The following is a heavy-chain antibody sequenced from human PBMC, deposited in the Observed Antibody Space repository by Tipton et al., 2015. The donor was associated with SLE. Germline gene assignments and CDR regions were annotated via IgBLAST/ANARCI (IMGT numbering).Heavy chain of an antibody. D-gene: IGHD6-19*01. CDR3: ARQTFSGWYFAFDI. V-gene: IGHV4-4*09. CDR1: GGSFSGYY. CDR2: IYTSGST. Sequence: TLSLTCAVYGGSFSGYYWSWIRQPPGKGLEWIGYIYTSGSTNYNPSLKSRVTISVDTSKNQFSLKLSSVTAADTAVYYCARQTFSGWYFAFDIWGQGTMVTVSS. J-gene: IGHJ3*02.